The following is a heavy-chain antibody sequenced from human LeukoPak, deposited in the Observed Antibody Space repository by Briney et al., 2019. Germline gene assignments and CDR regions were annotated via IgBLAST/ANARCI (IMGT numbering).Heavy chain of an antibody. D-gene: IGHD3-10*01. CDR3: ARDHLWFGVLFGYFDY. CDR1: GFTFSSYA. Sequence: GGSLRLSCAASGFTFSSYAMHWVRQAPGKGLEWVAVISYDGSNKYYADSVKGRFTISRDNSKNTLYLQMNSLRAEDTAVYYCARDHLWFGVLFGYFDYWGQGTLVTVSS. CDR2: ISYDGSNK. V-gene: IGHV3-30*04. J-gene: IGHJ4*02.